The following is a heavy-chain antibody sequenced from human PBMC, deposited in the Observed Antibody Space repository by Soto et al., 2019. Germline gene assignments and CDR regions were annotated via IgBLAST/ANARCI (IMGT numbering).Heavy chain of an antibody. CDR1: GGSISSSSYY. CDR3: ASHTPAISISDH. Sequence: QLQLQESGPGLVKPSETLSLTCTVSGGSISSSSYYWGWIRQPPGKGLEWIGSIYYSGSTYYNPSLKSRVTIPVATSTRQFSLKLSSVTAADPAVYYCASHTPAISISDHWGQGTLVTVSS. D-gene: IGHD2-15*01. CDR2: IYYSGST. V-gene: IGHV4-39*01. J-gene: IGHJ4*02.